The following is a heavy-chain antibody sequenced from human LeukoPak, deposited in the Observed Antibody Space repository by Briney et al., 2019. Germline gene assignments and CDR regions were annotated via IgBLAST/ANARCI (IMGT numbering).Heavy chain of an antibody. J-gene: IGHJ4*02. CDR2: ISSSSDTT. Sequence: GGSLRLSCAASGFTFSSYSMNWVRQAPGKGLEWVSYISSSSDTTYCADSVKGRFTISRDNAKNSLYLQTNSLRAEDTAVYYCARHGETYYYDSSGYYLDYWGQGTLVTVSS. V-gene: IGHV3-48*04. CDR3: ARHGETYYYDSSGYYLDY. CDR1: GFTFSSYS. D-gene: IGHD3-22*01.